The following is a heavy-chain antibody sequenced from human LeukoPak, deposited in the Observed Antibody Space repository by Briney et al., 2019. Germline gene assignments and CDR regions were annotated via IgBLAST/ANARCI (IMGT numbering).Heavy chain of an antibody. CDR3: AGVSTTVTTIDY. J-gene: IGHJ4*02. CDR2: INPNSGGT. V-gene: IGHV1-2*02. CDR1: GYTFTGYY. Sequence: GASVTVSCKASGYTFTGYYMHWVRQAPGQGLEWMGWINPNSGGTNYAQKFQGRVTMTTDTSISTAYMELSRLRSDDTAVYYCAGVSTTVTTIDYWGQGTLVTVSS. D-gene: IGHD4-17*01.